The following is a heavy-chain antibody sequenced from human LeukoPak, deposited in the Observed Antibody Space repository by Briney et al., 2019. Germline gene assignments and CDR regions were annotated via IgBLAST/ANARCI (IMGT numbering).Heavy chain of an antibody. CDR3: ARDVGYCSGGSCLTNFDF. J-gene: IGHJ4*02. CDR2: ISSSSSYI. CDR1: GFTFSDYN. D-gene: IGHD2-15*01. V-gene: IGHV3-21*01. Sequence: PGGSLRLSCAASGFTFSDYNMRWIRQAPGKGLEWVSSISSSSSYIYYADSVKGRFTISRDNAKNSLYLQMNSLGAEDTAVYYCARDVGYCSGGSCLTNFDFWGQGTLVTVSS.